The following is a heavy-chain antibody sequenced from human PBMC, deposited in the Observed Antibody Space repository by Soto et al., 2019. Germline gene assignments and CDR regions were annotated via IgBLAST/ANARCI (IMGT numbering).Heavy chain of an antibody. CDR1: GYIFVNYG. V-gene: IGHV1-18*01. D-gene: IGHD3-16*01. J-gene: IGHJ6*02. CDR2: ISPYTGNT. Sequence: QVQLVQSGDYVKKPGASVKVSCKASGYIFVNYGIAWVRQAPGQGLEWMGWISPYTGNTHSATKIQGRLTMTTDTSTSTAYMDLGSLTSDDTAVYYCVMVDNYVTPTPQDVWGQGTTVTVSS. CDR3: VMVDNYVTPTPQDV.